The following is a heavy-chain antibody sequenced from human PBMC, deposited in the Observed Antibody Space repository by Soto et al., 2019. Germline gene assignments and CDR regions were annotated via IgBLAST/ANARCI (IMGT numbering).Heavy chain of an antibody. J-gene: IGHJ5*02. CDR3: AKLRRGATGTEGFHP. V-gene: IGHV3-23*01. Sequence: ELQLLESGGGLAHRGESLTLSCAASEDSFDNSAMTWVRQAPGKGLEWVSTTTNTGGTTHYADSVQGRFTVSRDNFRNTLYLLMNSLRAEDTAVYYCAKLRRGATGTEGFHPWGQGTLVTVSS. D-gene: IGHD1-1*01. CDR1: EDSFDNSA. CDR2: TTNTGGTT.